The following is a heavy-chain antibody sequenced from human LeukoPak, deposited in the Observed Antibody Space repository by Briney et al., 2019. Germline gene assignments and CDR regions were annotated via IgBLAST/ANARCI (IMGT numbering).Heavy chain of an antibody. CDR2: INPGDSDT. J-gene: IGHJ4*02. CDR3: ARKYLSGHTDY. Sequence: GESLKISCKASGYSFTSYWNGWVRQMPGKGLEWMGIINPGDSDTTYSPSFHGQVTISADKSITTAYLQWTSLKASDTAMYYCARKYLSGHTDYWGQGTLVTVSS. D-gene: IGHD6-19*01. V-gene: IGHV5-51*01. CDR1: GYSFTSYW.